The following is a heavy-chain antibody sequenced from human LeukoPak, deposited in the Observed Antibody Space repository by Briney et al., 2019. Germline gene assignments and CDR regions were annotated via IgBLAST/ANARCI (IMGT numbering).Heavy chain of an antibody. J-gene: IGHJ4*02. CDR3: AKSPKTGFLFDY. V-gene: IGHV3-66*01. CDR1: GFTVSSNY. CDR2: IYGGGNT. Sequence: GGSLRLSCAASGFTVSSNYMSWVRQAPGKGLEWVSVIYGGGNTVYADSVQGRFTISRDNSKNTLYLQMSSLRAEDTAVYYCAKSPKTGFLFDYWGKGTLVTVSS. D-gene: IGHD1-1*01.